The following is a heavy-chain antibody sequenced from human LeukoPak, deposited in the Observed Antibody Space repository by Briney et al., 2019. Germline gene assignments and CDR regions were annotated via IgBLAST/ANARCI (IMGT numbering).Heavy chain of an antibody. J-gene: IGHJ4*02. D-gene: IGHD1-20*01. CDR3: ARVTVSSSEVIFDY. CDR2: INSDGSTI. Sequence: PGGSLRLSCAASGFTFSSYWMHWVRQAPGKGLVWVSRINSDGSTITYGDSVKGRFTISRDNAKTTLYLQMNSLRAEDTAVYYCARVTVSSSEVIFDYWGQGSLVTVSS. CDR1: GFTFSSYW. V-gene: IGHV3-74*01.